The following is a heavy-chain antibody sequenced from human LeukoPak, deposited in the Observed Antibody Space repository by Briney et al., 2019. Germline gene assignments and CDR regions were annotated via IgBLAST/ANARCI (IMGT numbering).Heavy chain of an antibody. J-gene: IGHJ4*02. Sequence: ASVKVSCKASGGTSSSYAISWVRQAPGQGLEWMGRIIPIFGTANYAQKFQGRVTITTDESTSTAYMELSSLRSEDTAVYYCASGPHYYGACYWGQGTLVTVSS. CDR3: ASGPHYYGACY. D-gene: IGHD3-10*01. V-gene: IGHV1-69*05. CDR1: GGTSSSYA. CDR2: IIPIFGTA.